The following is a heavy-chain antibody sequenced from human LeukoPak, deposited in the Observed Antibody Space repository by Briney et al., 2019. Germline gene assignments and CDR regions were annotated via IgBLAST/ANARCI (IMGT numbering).Heavy chain of an antibody. D-gene: IGHD6-6*01. CDR1: GGSFSGYY. CDR2: INHSGST. CDR3: AGGRIAARLRTFDY. J-gene: IGHJ4*02. V-gene: IGHV4-34*01. Sequence: SETLSLTCAVYGGSFSGYYWSWNRQPPGKGLEWIGEINHSGSTNYNPSLKSRVTISVDTSKNQFSLKLSSVTAADTAVYYCAGGRIAARLRTFDYWGQGTLVTVSS.